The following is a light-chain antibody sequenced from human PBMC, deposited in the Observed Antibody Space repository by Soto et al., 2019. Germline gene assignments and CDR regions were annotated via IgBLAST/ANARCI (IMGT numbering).Light chain of an antibody. CDR2: AAS. J-gene: IGKJ4*01. CDR3: QQVNSYPLT. V-gene: IGKV1-9*01. CDR1: QGISSF. Sequence: DIQMTQSPSSLSASVGDRVTITCRASQGISSFLAWYQQKPGKAPNLLIYAASTFQSGVPSRFSGSGSGTEFTLTISSLQPEDFATYYCQQVNSYPLTFGGGTKVDIK.